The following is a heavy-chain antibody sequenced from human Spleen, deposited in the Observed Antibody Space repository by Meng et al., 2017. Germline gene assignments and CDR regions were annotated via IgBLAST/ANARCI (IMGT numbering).Heavy chain of an antibody. J-gene: IGHJ3*02. CDR2: ISSSGSTI. CDR3: AREIYCGGDCYNDAFDI. V-gene: IGHV3-48*03. D-gene: IGHD2-21*02. Sequence: GESLKISCAASGFIFSSYSMNWVRQAPGKGLEWVSYISSSGSTIYYADSVKGRFTISRDNAKNSLYLQMNSLRAEDTAVYYCAREIYCGGDCYNDAFDIWGQGTMVTVSS. CDR1: GFIFSSYS.